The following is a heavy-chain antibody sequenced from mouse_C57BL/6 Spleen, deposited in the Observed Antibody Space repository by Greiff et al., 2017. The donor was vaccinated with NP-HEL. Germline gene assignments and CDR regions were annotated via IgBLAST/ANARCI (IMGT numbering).Heavy chain of an antibody. J-gene: IGHJ3*01. CDR1: GFNIKDDY. V-gene: IGHV14-4*01. Sequence: VQLQQSGAELVRPGASVKLSCTASGFNIKDDYMHWVKQRPEQGLEWIGWIDPENGDTEYASKFQGKATITADTSSKTAYLQLSSLTSEDTAVYYCTTWYGSSPPWFAYWGQGTLVTVSA. CDR3: TTWYGSSPPWFAY. CDR2: IDPENGDT. D-gene: IGHD1-1*01.